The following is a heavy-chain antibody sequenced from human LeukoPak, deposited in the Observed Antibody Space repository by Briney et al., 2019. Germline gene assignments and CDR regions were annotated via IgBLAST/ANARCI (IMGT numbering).Heavy chain of an antibody. J-gene: IGHJ4*02. Sequence: SQTLSLTCAISGDSFSSNSAAWNWIRQSPSRGLEWLGRTYYRSKWYNDYAVSVESRITINPDTSKNQFSLQLNSVTPEDTAVYYCARVGFYDSSGYLHYYFDYWGQGTLVTVSS. V-gene: IGHV6-1*01. CDR3: ARVGFYDSSGYLHYYFDY. CDR1: GDSFSSNSAA. CDR2: TYYRSKWYN. D-gene: IGHD3-22*01.